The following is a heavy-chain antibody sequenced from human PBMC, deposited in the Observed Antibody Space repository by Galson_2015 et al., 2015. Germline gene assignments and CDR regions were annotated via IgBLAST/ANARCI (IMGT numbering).Heavy chain of an antibody. CDR3: ARQILDYDFWSGYYPTNSDY. J-gene: IGHJ4*02. CDR1: EFTFSSYY. Sequence: GSLRLSCAASEFTFSSYYMSWVRQAPGKGLEWVSSISSTTTYIYYADSVKGRFTISRDNAKNSLYLQMNSLGAEDTAVYYCARQILDYDFWSGYYPTNSDYWGQGTLVTVSS. D-gene: IGHD3-3*01. CDR2: ISSTTTYI. V-gene: IGHV3-21*01.